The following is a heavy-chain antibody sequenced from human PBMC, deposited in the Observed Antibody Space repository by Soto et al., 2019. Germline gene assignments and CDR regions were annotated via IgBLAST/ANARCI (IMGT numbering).Heavy chain of an antibody. CDR3: AKGDSSWVSWFDP. CDR1: GYTFTAQY. J-gene: IGHJ5*02. D-gene: IGHD6-19*01. Sequence: ASVKVSCKASGYTFTAQYLHWLRKCPGEGLEWMGWINPTTGATRYAQKFQGRVTMTRDTSMSTAYLEVRSLRPDDTAVYYCAKGDSSWVSWFDPWGQGTLVTVSS. CDR2: INPTTGAT. V-gene: IGHV1-2*02.